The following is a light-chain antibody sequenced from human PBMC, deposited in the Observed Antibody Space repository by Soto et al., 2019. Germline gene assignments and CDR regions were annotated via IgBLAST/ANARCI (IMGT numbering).Light chain of an antibody. CDR2: DVS. J-gene: IGLJ2*01. V-gene: IGLV2-14*01. CDR3: SSYTSSSTVV. Sequence: QSALTQPASVSGSPGQSITISCTGTSSDVGFYNYVSWYQQHPGKAPKLIIYDVSNRPSWVSNRFSGSKSGNTASLTISGVQAEDAADYYCSSYTSSSTVVFGGGTKLTVL. CDR1: SSDVGFYNY.